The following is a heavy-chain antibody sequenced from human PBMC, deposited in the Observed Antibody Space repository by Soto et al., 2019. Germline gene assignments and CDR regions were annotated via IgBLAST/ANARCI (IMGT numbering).Heavy chain of an antibody. J-gene: IGHJ6*02. CDR1: GYTFTSFY. V-gene: IGHV1-46*01. CDR2: INPSGGIT. Sequence: QMQLVQSGAEVKRPGASVRVSCKSSGYTFTSFYIHWVRQAPGQGLEWMGIINPSGGITNFAQRCQGRVTMTRDMSTNTHYMKLSSLKSDDTSVYYCASSPAFSSSWYGIPPDPSHGMDVWGQGTTVTVS. CDR3: ASSPAFSSSWYGIPPDPSHGMDV. D-gene: IGHD6-13*01.